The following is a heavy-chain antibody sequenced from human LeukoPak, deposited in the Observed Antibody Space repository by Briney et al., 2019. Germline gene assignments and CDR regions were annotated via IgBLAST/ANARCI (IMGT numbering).Heavy chain of an antibody. J-gene: IGHJ5*02. Sequence: GGSLRLSCAASGFTFSSYGMHWVRQAPGKGLEWVAVISYDGSNKYYADSVKGRFTISRDNSKNTLYLQMNSLRAEDTAVYYCAKDLPNGSGFDPWGQGTLVTVSS. CDR1: GFTFSSYG. CDR2: ISYDGSNK. CDR3: AKDLPNGSGFDP. D-gene: IGHD3-10*01. V-gene: IGHV3-30*18.